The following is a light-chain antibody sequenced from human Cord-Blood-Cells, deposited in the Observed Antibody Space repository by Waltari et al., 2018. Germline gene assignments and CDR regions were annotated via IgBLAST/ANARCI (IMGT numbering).Light chain of an antibody. V-gene: IGLV2-23*02. CDR2: EVS. J-gene: IGLJ2*01. CDR1: RRGAGGYTL. Sequence: QSSLTQPHAVSGSPAQSITIARTGTRRGAGGYTLVSWYQQHPGKAPKLMIYEVSKRPSGVSNRFSGSKSGNTASLTISGLQAEDEADYYCCSYAGSSTLVFGGGTKLTVL. CDR3: CSYAGSSTLV.